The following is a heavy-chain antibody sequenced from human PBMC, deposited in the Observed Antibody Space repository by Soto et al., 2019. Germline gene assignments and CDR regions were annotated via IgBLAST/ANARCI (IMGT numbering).Heavy chain of an antibody. D-gene: IGHD3-3*01. Sequence: SETLSLTCTVTGGAISGYCWTWIRQSAGEGLEWIGRIYSSGSTNYNPSLKSRVTISLDTSMNHVSLRLSSVTAADTAVYYCARGQRFYDWFDPWGQGTLVTVS. CDR3: ARGQRFYDWFDP. CDR2: IYSSGST. V-gene: IGHV4-4*07. J-gene: IGHJ5*02. CDR1: GGAISGYC.